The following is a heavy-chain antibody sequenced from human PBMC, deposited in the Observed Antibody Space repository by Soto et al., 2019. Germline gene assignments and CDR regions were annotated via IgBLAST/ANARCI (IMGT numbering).Heavy chain of an antibody. J-gene: IGHJ6*02. CDR2: IDWDDDK. D-gene: IGHD5-12*01. CDR1: GGSISSDTYS. V-gene: IGHV2-70*01. CDR3: ARTLRLSGYYYGMDV. Sequence: TLSLTCAVSGGSISSDTYSWSWIRQPPGKGLEWVALIDWDDDKYYSTSLKTRLTISKDTSKNQVVLTMTNMDPVDTATYYCARTLRLSGYYYGMDVWGQGTTVTV.